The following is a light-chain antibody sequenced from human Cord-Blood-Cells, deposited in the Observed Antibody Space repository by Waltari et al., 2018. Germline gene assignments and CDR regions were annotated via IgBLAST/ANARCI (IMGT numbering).Light chain of an antibody. CDR3: SSYTSSSTLV. CDR1: SSDVGGYNY. V-gene: IGLV2-14*01. J-gene: IGLJ1*01. Sequence: QSALTQPASVSGSPGQSITLSCTRTSSDVGGYNYFSWYQQHPGKAPKLMIYEVSKRPSGVSNRFSGSKSGNTASLTISGLQAEDEADYYCSSYTSSSTLVFGTGTKVTVL. CDR2: EVS.